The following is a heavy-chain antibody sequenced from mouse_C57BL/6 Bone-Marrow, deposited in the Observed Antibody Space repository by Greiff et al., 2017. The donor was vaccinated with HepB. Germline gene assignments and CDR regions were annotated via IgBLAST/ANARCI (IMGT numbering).Heavy chain of an antibody. J-gene: IGHJ3*01. Sequence: QVQLQQSGAELARPGASVKLSCKASGYTFTSYGISGVKQRTGQGLEWIGEIYPRSGNTYYNEKFKGKATLTADKSSSTAYMELRSLTSEDSAVYFCARPGDYGSFAYWGQGTLVTVSA. CDR2: IYPRSGNT. CDR1: GYTFTSYG. D-gene: IGHD1-1*01. V-gene: IGHV1-81*01. CDR3: ARPGDYGSFAY.